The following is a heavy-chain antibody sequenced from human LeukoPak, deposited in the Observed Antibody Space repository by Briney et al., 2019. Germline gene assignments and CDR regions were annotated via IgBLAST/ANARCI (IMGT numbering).Heavy chain of an antibody. CDR2: ISGSGGST. V-gene: IGHV3-23*01. D-gene: IGHD3-22*01. Sequence: GGSLRLSCAASGFTFSSYAMSWVRQAPGKGLEWVSAISGSGGSTYYADSVKGRFTISRDNAKNSLYLQMNSLRAEDTAVYYCARVGGTHYYDSSGYSHYWGQGTLVTVSS. CDR1: GFTFSSYA. J-gene: IGHJ4*02. CDR3: ARVGGTHYYDSSGYSHY.